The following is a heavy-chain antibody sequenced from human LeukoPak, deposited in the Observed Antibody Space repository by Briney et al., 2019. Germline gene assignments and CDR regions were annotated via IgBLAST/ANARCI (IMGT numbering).Heavy chain of an antibody. CDR2: IYSGGST. V-gene: IGHV3-66*01. J-gene: IGHJ3*02. Sequence: GESLRLSCAASGFTVSSNYMSWVRQAPGKGLEWVSVIYSGGSTYYADSVKGRFTISRDNSKNTLYLQMNSLRAEDTAVYYCARRQWRQGDDAFDIWGQGTMVTVSS. CDR3: ARRQWRQGDDAFDI. D-gene: IGHD6-19*01. CDR1: GFTVSSNY.